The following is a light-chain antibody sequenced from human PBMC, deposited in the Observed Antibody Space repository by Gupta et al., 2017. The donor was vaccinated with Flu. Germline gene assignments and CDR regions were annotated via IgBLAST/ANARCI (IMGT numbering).Light chain of an antibody. Sequence: SPATLSLSPGERATLSCRASHSVSSNLGWYQQKPGQAPRLLIYDASKRATGVAARFTGSASGTDFTLTISRLEPEDFAVYYCQRLYFRGTFGGGTKVEIK. CDR3: QRLYFRGT. V-gene: IGKV3-11*01. CDR1: HSVSSN. CDR2: DAS. J-gene: IGKJ4*01.